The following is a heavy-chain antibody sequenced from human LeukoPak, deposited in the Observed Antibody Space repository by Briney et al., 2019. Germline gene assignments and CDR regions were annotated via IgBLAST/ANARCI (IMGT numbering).Heavy chain of an antibody. Sequence: GGALEIPLQGPGWGFTLYWIGWGRPVPGKGVEWMGLIYPGDSDTTYSPSSQGQVPIPADKSTATVYLQWSGLEASDTAMYYCARAYSGSYYYFDYWGQGALVTVSS. CDR1: GWGFTLYW. CDR3: ARAYSGSYYYFDY. CDR2: IYPGDSDT. J-gene: IGHJ4*02. V-gene: IGHV5-51*01. D-gene: IGHD1-26*01.